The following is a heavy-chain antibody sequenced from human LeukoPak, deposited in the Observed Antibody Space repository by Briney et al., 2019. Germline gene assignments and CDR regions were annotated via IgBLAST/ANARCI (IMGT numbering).Heavy chain of an antibody. J-gene: IGHJ4*02. CDR1: GYTFTGYY. D-gene: IGHD4-17*01. V-gene: IGHV1-2*02. CDR3: ARDLGDFGDYLVGYY. CDR2: INPNSGGT. Sequence: GASVKVSCKASGYTFTGYYMHWVRQAPGQGLEWMGWINPNSGGTNYAQKFQGRVTMTRDTSITTVYMELTRLRSDDTAVYYCARDLGDFGDYLVGYYWGQGTLVTVSS.